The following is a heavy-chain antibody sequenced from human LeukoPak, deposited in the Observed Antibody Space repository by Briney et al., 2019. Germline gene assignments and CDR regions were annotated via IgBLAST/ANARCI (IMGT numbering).Heavy chain of an antibody. V-gene: IGHV4-34*01. Sequence: TSETLSLTCAVYGGSFSGYYWSWIRQPPGKGLEWIGEINHSGSTNYNPSLKSRVTISVDTSKNQFSLKLSSVTAADTAVYYCAREIWSGYYRAEYFQHWGQGTLVTVSS. CDR2: INHSGST. D-gene: IGHD3-3*01. CDR1: GGSFSGYY. J-gene: IGHJ1*01. CDR3: AREIWSGYYRAEYFQH.